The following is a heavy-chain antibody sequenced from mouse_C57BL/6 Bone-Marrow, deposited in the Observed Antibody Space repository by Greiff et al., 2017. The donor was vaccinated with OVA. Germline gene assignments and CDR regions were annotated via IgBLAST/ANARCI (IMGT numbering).Heavy chain of an antibody. J-gene: IGHJ4*01. V-gene: IGHV1-9*01. Sequence: QVQLKESGAELMKPGASVKLSCKATGYTFTGYWIEWVKQRPGHGLEWIGEILTGSGCTNYNEKFKGKATFTADTYSNTAYMQLSSLTTEDSAIYYCARHYDGSSYDAIDDWGKGTSVTVSS. CDR2: ILTGSGCT. CDR1: GYTFTGYW. CDR3: ARHYDGSSYDAIDD. D-gene: IGHD1-1*01.